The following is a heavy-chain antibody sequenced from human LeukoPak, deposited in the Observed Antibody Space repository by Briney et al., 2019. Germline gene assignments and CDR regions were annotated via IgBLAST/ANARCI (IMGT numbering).Heavy chain of an antibody. J-gene: IGHJ6*03. CDR2: ISYDGSNK. V-gene: IGHV3-30-3*01. D-gene: IGHD2-2*01. CDR1: GFTFSSYA. Sequence: GGSLRLSCAASGFTFSSYAMPWVRQAPGKGLEWVAVISYDGSNKYYADSVKGRFTISRDNSKNTLYLQMNSLRAEDTAVYYCAKGSTSFYYYSMDVWGKGTTVTVSS. CDR3: AKGSTSFYYYSMDV.